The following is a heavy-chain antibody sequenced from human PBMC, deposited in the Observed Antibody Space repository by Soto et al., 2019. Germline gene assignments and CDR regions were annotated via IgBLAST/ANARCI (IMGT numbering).Heavy chain of an antibody. V-gene: IGHV1-69*13. D-gene: IGHD3-22*01. CDR1: GGAFSSDA. CDR2: IIPIFGTA. CDR3: ARDLYYYDSSGYYDWSIP. Sequence: SVKVSWKAAGGAFSSDAISWGRQAPGQGLEWMGGIIPIFGTANYAQKFQGRVTITADESTSTAYMELSSLRSEDTAVYYCARDLYYYDSSGYYDWSIPWGQGTLVTVSS. J-gene: IGHJ5*02.